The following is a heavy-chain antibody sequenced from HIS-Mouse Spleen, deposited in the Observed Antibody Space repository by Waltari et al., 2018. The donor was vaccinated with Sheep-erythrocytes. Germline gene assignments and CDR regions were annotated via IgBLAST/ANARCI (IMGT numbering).Heavy chain of an antibody. D-gene: IGHD6-19*01. CDR1: GGSFSGYY. Sequence: QVQLQQWGAGLLKPSETLSLTCAVYGGSFSGYYWSWIRKPPGKGLEWIGESNHSGSTNYNPSLKRRVTISVDTSKNQFSLKLSSVTAADTAVYYCALSVDLAGAFDIWGQGTMVTVSS. CDR3: ALSVDLAGAFDI. V-gene: IGHV4-34*01. CDR2: SNHSGST. J-gene: IGHJ3*02.